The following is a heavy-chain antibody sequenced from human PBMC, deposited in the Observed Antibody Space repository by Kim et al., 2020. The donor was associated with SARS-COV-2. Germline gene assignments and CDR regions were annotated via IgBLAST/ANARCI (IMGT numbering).Heavy chain of an antibody. CDR3: ARDRVAGPFAY. V-gene: IGHV3-33*05. D-gene: IGHD6-19*01. Sequence: GGSLRLSCAASGFTFSSYGMHWVRKAPGKGLEWVAVISYDGSNKYYADSVKSRFTISRDNSKNTLYLQMNSLRAEDTDVYNCARDRVAGPFAYWGQGTL. J-gene: IGHJ4*02. CDR2: ISYDGSNK. CDR1: GFTFSSYG.